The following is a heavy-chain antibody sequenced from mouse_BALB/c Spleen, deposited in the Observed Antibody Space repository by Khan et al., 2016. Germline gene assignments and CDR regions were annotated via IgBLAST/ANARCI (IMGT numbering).Heavy chain of an antibody. D-gene: IGHD3-3*01. CDR3: ARGRGGHYYAMDY. CDR2: INPYNDGT. J-gene: IGHJ4*01. CDR1: GYTFTSYV. V-gene: IGHV1S136*01. Sequence: VQLKQSGPELVKPGASVKMSCKASGYTFTSYVMHWVKQKPGQGLEWIGYINPYNDGTKYNEKFKGKATLTSDKSSSTAYMELSSLTSEDSAVYYCARGRGGHYYAMDYWGQGTSVTVSS.